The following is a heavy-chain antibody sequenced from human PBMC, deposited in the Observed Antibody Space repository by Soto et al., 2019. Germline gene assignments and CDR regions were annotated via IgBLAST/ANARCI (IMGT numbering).Heavy chain of an antibody. CDR2: IYHSGST. CDR3: ARDPSHSSGWFDP. V-gene: IGHV4-38-2*02. Sequence: PSETLALTCAVSGYSTSSGYYWGWIRQPPGKGLEWIGSIYHSGSTYYNPSLKSRVTISVDTSKNQFSLKLSSVTAADTAVYYCARDPSHSSGWFDPWGQGTLVTVSS. J-gene: IGHJ5*02. D-gene: IGHD6-19*01. CDR1: GYSTSSGYY.